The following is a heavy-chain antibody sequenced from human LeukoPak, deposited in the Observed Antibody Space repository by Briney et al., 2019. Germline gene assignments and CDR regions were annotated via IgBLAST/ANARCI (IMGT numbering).Heavy chain of an antibody. CDR2: SSSSGYTT. J-gene: IGHJ4*02. CDR1: GFIFSSYE. D-gene: IGHD1-26*01. V-gene: IGHV3-48*03. CDR3: VKDSGSSYYYDY. Sequence: GGSLRLSCAASGFIFSSYEMNWVRPAPGKGLEWISYSSSSGYTTQYADSVKGRFPISRDNAKNSLYLQMNSLRPEDTAVYYCVKDSGSSYYYDYWGQGTLVTVSS.